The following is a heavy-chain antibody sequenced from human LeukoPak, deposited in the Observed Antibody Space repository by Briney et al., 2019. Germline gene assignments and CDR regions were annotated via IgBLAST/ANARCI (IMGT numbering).Heavy chain of an antibody. D-gene: IGHD1-1*01. V-gene: IGHV3-11*01. CDR1: GFTFTTYA. J-gene: IGHJ3*02. Sequence: GGSLRLSCAASGFTFTTYAMSWIRQAPGKGLEWVSYISSSGSTIYYADSVKGRFTISRDNAKNSLYLQMNSLRAEDTAVYYCARDLEGTTGTASDAFDIWGQGTMVTVSS. CDR3: ARDLEGTTGTASDAFDI. CDR2: ISSSGSTI.